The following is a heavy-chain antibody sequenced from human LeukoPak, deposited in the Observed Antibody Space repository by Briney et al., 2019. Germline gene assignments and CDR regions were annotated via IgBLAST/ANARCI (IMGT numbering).Heavy chain of an antibody. D-gene: IGHD3-10*01. CDR3: ARGLKRFEVGASTPNDY. CDR1: GYTFTGYY. CDR2: INPNSGGT. Sequence: ASVKVSCKASGYTFTGYYMHWVRQAPGQGLEWMGWINPNSGGTNYAQKFQGRVTMTRDTSISTAYMELSRLRSDDTAVYYCARGLKRFEVGASTPNDYWGQGTLVTVSS. J-gene: IGHJ4*02. V-gene: IGHV1-2*02.